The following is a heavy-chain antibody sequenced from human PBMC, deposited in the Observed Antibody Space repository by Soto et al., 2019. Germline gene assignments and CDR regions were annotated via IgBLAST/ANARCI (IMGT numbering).Heavy chain of an antibody. V-gene: IGHV1-69*01. CDR2: IVPFFHTV. Sequence: QVQLVQSGAEVKKPGSSVKVSCKASGGPFSSFSITWVRQAPGQGLQCMGQIVPFFHTVHYAQNFQGRVTITADESTSISYMELSSLRSDDTAVYYCARTPPYYYDYGPLQHWGQGTLVTVSS. J-gene: IGHJ1*01. CDR3: ARTPPYYYDYGPLQH. CDR1: GGPFSSFS. D-gene: IGHD3-22*01.